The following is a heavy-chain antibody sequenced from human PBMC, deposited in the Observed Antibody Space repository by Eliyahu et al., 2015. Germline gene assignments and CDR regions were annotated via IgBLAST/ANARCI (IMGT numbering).Heavy chain of an antibody. Sequence: QVQLQESGPGLVKPSEILSLTCSVFGDSITNKYYWTWIRQTPEKGLEWIGYMYYSWNQQFHPPLQSRVFISGDASTNQFSLKLNSVTAADTAVYYCARAGVNVAGMVRSGFFDYWGQGILVTVSS. CDR2: MYYSWNQ. CDR3: ARAGVNVAGMVRSGFFDY. D-gene: IGHD6-19*01. V-gene: IGHV4-59*01. J-gene: IGHJ4*02. CDR1: GDSITNKYY.